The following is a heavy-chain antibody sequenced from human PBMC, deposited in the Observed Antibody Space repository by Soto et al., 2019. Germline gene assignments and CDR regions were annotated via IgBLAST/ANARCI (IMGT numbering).Heavy chain of an antibody. CDR1: GGSVSSESHY. CDR3: ARDQYDSRSGYYYCAREV. J-gene: IGHJ6*02. CDR2: IYYTGST. Sequence: QVQLQESGPGLVKPSETLSLTCTVSGGSVSSESHYWSWIRQTPGKGLEWIGYIYYTGSTNYNPSRKGSVTMSVDTSRDQVSPRLRSATRADTAVYYGARDQYDSRSGYYYCAREVWGHGTKVTVSS. D-gene: IGHD6-19*01. V-gene: IGHV4-61*01.